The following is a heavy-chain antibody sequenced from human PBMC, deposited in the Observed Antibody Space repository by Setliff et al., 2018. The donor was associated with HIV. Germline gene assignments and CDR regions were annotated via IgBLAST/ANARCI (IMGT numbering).Heavy chain of an antibody. CDR1: GYTFTSYG. J-gene: IGHJ5*02. CDR3: ARAPPIIPFGGVIDPSHWFDP. Sequence: ASVKVSCKASGYTFTSYGITWVRQAPGQGLEWMGWISGYNGNTNYEQKLQGRVTMTSDTSTSTAYMELRSLRSDDTAVYYFARAPPIIPFGGVIDPSHWFDPWGQGTLVTVSS. V-gene: IGHV1-18*01. CDR2: ISGYNGNT. D-gene: IGHD3-16*02.